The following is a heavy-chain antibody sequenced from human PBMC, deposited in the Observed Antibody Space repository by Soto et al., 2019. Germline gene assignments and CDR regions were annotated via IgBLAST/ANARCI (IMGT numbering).Heavy chain of an antibody. D-gene: IGHD2-8*02. V-gene: IGHV4-59*01. CDR3: ARGGGVYYFDY. CDR2: IYYSGIT. CDR1: GGSISSYY. J-gene: IGHJ4*02. Sequence: QVQLQESGPGLVKPSETLSLTCTVSGGSISSYYWSWIRQPPGKGLEWIGYIYYSGITDYNPSLKSRVTISVDTSKSQFSLKLSSVTAAVTAVYYCARGGGVYYFDYWGQGTLVTVSS.